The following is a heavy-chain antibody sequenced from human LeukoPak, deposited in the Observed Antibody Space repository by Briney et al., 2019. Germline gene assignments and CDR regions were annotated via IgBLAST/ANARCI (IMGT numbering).Heavy chain of an antibody. J-gene: IGHJ6*03. CDR1: GGSFSGYY. V-gene: IGHV4-34*01. Sequence: SETLSLTCAVYGGSFSGYYWSWIRQPPGKGLEWIGEINHSGSTNYNPSLKSRVTISVDTSKNQFSLKLSSVTAADTAVYYCARGRIYCSGGSCYLARYYYYYMDVWGKGTTVTVPS. CDR3: ARGRIYCSGGSCYLARYYYYYMDV. CDR2: INHSGST. D-gene: IGHD2-15*01.